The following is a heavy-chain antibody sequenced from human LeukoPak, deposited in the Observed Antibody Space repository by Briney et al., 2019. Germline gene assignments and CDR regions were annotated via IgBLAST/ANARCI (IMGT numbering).Heavy chain of an antibody. CDR3: AIRKTYSSSWYDYYYYYMDV. Sequence: GGSLRLSCAASGFTFSSHGMHWVRQAPGKGLEWVAFIRYDGSNEYYADSVKGRFTISRDDSKNTLYLQMNSLRAEDTAVYYCAIRKTYSSSWYDYYYYYMDVWGKGTTVTVSS. CDR2: IRYDGSNE. J-gene: IGHJ6*03. V-gene: IGHV3-30*02. CDR1: GFTFSSHG. D-gene: IGHD6-13*01.